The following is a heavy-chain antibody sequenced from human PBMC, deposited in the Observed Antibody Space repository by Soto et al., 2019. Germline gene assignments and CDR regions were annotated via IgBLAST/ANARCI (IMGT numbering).Heavy chain of an antibody. J-gene: IGHJ4*02. CDR2: ISGSGGST. CDR1: GFTFGGYA. Sequence: GGSLRLSCAAAGFTFGGYAMSWVRQDPGKGLEWVSAISGSGGSTYYADSVKGRFTISRDNSKNTLYLQMNSLRAEDTAVYYCAKVTKFSSSIAARGFDYWGQGTLVTVSS. CDR3: AKVTKFSSSIAARGFDY. V-gene: IGHV3-23*01. D-gene: IGHD6-6*01.